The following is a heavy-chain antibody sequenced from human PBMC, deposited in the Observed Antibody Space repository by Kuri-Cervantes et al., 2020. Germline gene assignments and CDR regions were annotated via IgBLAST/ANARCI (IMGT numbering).Heavy chain of an antibody. V-gene: IGHV4-61*01. D-gene: IGHD3-9*01. CDR3: ARVHETYDILTGYPSDYPDYYYYYMDV. CDR2: IYYSGST. J-gene: IGHJ6*03. Sequence: GSLRLSCTVSGGSVSSGSYYWSWIRQPPGKGLEWIGYIYYSGSTNYNPSLKSRVTISVDTSKNQFSLKLSSVTAADTAVYYCARVHETYDILTGYPSDYPDYYYYYMDVWGKGTTVTVSS. CDR1: GGSVSSGSYY.